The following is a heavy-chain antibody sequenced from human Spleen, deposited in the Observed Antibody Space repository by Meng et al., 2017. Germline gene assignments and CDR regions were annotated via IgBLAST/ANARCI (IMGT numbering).Heavy chain of an antibody. J-gene: IGHJ1*01. CDR3: AKDRREGQWLILEYFQH. CDR2: ISGNGEST. Sequence: GESLKISCAASGFTFSTYAMSWVRQAPGKGLEWVSGISGNGESTNYADSVKGRLTISRDNSKNTLYLQMNSLRAEDTAVYYCAKDRREGQWLILEYFQHWGQGTLVTVSS. D-gene: IGHD6-19*01. CDR1: GFTFSTYA. V-gene: IGHV3-23*01.